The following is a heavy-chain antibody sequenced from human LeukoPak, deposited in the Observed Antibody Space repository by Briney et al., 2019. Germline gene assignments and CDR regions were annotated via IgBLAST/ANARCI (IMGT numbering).Heavy chain of an antibody. J-gene: IGHJ5*02. CDR1: GGSISSGDYY. Sequence: PSQTLSLTCTVSGGSISSGDYYWSWIRQPPGKGLEWIGYIYYSGSTYYNPSLKSRVTISVDTSKNQFSLKLSSVTAADTAVYYCASRHYYDSSGYEMFDPWGQGTLVTVSS. D-gene: IGHD3-22*01. CDR3: ASRHYYDSSGYEMFDP. V-gene: IGHV4-30-4*01. CDR2: IYYSGST.